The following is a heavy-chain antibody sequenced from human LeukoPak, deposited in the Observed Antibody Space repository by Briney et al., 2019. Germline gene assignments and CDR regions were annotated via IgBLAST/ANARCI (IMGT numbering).Heavy chain of an antibody. V-gene: IGHV4-30-2*01. D-gene: IGHD6-19*01. CDR1: GDSISSSGYY. CDR2: IYYSGTT. J-gene: IGHJ5*02. CDR3: ARDQGAVAGIDP. Sequence: SETLSLTCSVSGDSISSSGYYWSWIRQPPGKGLEWIGYIYYSGTTYYNPSLESRVTISIDTSKNQFSVKLTSVTAADTAVYYCARDQGAVAGIDPWGQGTLVTVSS.